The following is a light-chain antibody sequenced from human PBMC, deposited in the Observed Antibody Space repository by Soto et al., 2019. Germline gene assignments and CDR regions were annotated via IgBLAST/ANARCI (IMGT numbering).Light chain of an antibody. CDR1: SSDVGGYNY. CDR3: SSYTSSSTVI. CDR2: DVD. Sequence: QSALTQPASISGSPGQSTTISCTGTSSDVGGYNYVSWYQQYPGKAPKLMIYDVDNRPSGVSNRFSGSKSGKTASLTISGLQAEDEADYYCSSYTSSSTVIFGGGTKVTVL. J-gene: IGLJ2*01. V-gene: IGLV2-14*03.